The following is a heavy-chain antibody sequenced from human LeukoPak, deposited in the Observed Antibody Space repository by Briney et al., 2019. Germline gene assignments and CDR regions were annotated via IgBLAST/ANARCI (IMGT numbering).Heavy chain of an antibody. D-gene: IGHD5-18*01. J-gene: IGHJ6*04. CDR2: IYYSGST. Sequence: PSETLSLTCTVSGGSVSSGSYYWSWIRQPPGKGLEWIGYIYYSGSTNYNPSLKSRVTISVDTSKNQFSLKLSSVTAADTAVYYCASGTRGYSHGVRADYGMDVWGKGTTVTVSS. V-gene: IGHV4-61*01. CDR3: ASGTRGYSHGVRADYGMDV. CDR1: GGSVSSGSYY.